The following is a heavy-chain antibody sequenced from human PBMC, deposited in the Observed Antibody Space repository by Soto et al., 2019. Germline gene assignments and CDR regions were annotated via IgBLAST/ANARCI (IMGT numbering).Heavy chain of an antibody. Sequence: GASGKVSCKASGYTFTGYYMHWVRQAPGQGLEWMGWINPNSGGTNYAQKFQGWVTMTRDTSISTAYMELSRLRSDDTAVYYCARDRRSSSSFFYDYWGQGTLVTVSS. CDR1: GYTFTGYY. CDR3: ARDRRSSSSFFYDY. J-gene: IGHJ4*02. V-gene: IGHV1-2*04. CDR2: INPNSGGT. D-gene: IGHD6-6*01.